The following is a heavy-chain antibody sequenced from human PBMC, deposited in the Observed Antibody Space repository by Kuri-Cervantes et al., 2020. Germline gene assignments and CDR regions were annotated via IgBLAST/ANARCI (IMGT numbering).Heavy chain of an antibody. V-gene: IGHV3-48*01. J-gene: IGHJ4*02. CDR1: GFIFSTRW. Sequence: GGSLRLSCAASGFIFSTRWMHWVRQAPGKGLEWVSSILKSSTTIYYADSVTGRFTISRDNAKNSLYLQMDSLRAEDTAVYYCARAGFGYWGQGTLVTVSS. CDR2: ILKSSTTI. CDR3: ARAGFGY.